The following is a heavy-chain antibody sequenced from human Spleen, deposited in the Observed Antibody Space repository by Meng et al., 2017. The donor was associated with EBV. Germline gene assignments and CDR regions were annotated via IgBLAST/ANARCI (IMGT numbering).Heavy chain of an antibody. CDR3: ARDMTTVTTGFDY. J-gene: IGHJ4*02. V-gene: IGHV4-39*02. Sequence: QSQLPESGPGLVKPSETLSLTCTVSDGSISSSIYYWGWIRQPPGKGLAWIGSIYYNGSTYYNPSLKSRVTISVDTSKNQISLKLSSLTAADTAVYYCARDMTTVTTGFDYWGQGTLVTVSS. D-gene: IGHD4-17*01. CDR1: DGSISSSIYY. CDR2: IYYNGST.